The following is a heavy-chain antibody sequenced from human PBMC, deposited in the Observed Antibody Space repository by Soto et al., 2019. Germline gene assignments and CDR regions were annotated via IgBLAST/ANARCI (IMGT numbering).Heavy chain of an antibody. Sequence: GGSLRLSCAASGFTFSSYAMSWVRQAPGKGLEWVSAISGSGGSTYYADSVKGRFTISRDNSKNTLYLQMNSPRAEDTAVYYCAKELYYYDSSGYPFDYWGQGTLVTVSS. V-gene: IGHV3-23*01. CDR1: GFTFSSYA. CDR2: ISGSGGST. D-gene: IGHD3-22*01. J-gene: IGHJ4*02. CDR3: AKELYYYDSSGYPFDY.